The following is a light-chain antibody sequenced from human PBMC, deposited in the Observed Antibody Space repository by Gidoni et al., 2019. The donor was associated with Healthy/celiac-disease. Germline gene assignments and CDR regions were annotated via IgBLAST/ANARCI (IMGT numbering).Light chain of an antibody. J-gene: IGKJ1*01. CDR1: QSVSRY. CDR3: QQRSNWRWT. CDR2: DAS. Sequence: EIVLTQSPATLSLSPGERATLSCRASQSVSRYLAWSQQKPGLSPRLLIYDASNRATGIPARFSGSGSGTDFTLTISSLEPEDFAVYYCQQRSNWRWTFGQGTKVEIK. V-gene: IGKV3-11*01.